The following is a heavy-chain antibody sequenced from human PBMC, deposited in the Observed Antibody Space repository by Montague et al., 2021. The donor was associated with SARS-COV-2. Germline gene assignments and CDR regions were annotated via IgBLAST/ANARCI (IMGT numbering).Heavy chain of an antibody. CDR1: GGSVSSYY. J-gene: IGHJ5*02. Sequence: SETLSLTCTVSGGSVSSYYWSWIRQSPGKGLQWLGYIYYSGSTDYNPSLKSRVTMSVDTSKNQLSLRLNSVTTADTAVYFCARAGGFYDYWSGYSSSADFFDPWGQGILVTVSS. D-gene: IGHD3-3*01. V-gene: IGHV4-59*02. CDR3: ARAGGFYDYWSGYSSSADFFDP. CDR2: IYYSGST.